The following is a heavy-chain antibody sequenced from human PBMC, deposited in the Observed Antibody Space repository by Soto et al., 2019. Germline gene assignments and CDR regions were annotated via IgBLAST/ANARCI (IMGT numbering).Heavy chain of an antibody. CDR1: GFSLNTRGVG. D-gene: IGHD3-16*01. Sequence: SGPTLVNPTQTLTLTCTFSGFSLNTRGVGVGWVRQPPGKALEWLALIYWDDDKRYSPSLSDRVTVTKDTSKNQVVLTLTNMDPVDTATYYCAHAFFTLWGYGMDVWGQGTTVTVSS. CDR2: IYWDDDK. CDR3: AHAFFTLWGYGMDV. V-gene: IGHV2-5*02. J-gene: IGHJ6*02.